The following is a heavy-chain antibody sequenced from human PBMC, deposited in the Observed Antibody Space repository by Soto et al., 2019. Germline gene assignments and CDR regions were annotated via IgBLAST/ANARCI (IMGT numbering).Heavy chain of an antibody. J-gene: IGHJ3*02. CDR2: ISYDGSNK. V-gene: IGHV3-30*18. CDR3: AEEDDCGHRRKAFDI. CDR1: GFTFSNYG. D-gene: IGHD2-21*02. Sequence: QVQLVESGGGVVQPGRSLRLSCAASGFTFSNYGMHWVRQAPGKGLEWVAVISYDGSNKYYADSVKGRFTISRDNSKNTRYLQMNSLRAEETAVYYCAEEDDCGHRRKAFDIWGQGTMVTVSS.